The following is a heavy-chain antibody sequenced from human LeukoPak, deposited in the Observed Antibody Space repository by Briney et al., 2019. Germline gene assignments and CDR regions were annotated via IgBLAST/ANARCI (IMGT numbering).Heavy chain of an antibody. V-gene: IGHV1-2*02. CDR3: ARGREIFGVVINIPFDY. CDR2: INPNSGGT. Sequence: ASVKVSCKASGYTFTGYYMHRVRQAPGQGLEWMGWINPNSGGTNYAQKFQGRVTMTRDTSISTAYMELSRLRSDDTAVYYCARGREIFGVVINIPFDYWGQGTLVTVSS. CDR1: GYTFTGYY. J-gene: IGHJ4*02. D-gene: IGHD3-3*01.